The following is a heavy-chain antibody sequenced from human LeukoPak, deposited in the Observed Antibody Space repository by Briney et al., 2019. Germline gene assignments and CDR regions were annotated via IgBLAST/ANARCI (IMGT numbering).Heavy chain of an antibody. Sequence: GESLKISCKGSGYSFTNYWIGWVLQMPGKGLEWMGIIYPGDSATTYSPSFQGQITISADKSISTAYLQWSSLKASDTAIYYCALHPAQGSGSLDYWGQGTLVTVSS. CDR3: ALHPAQGSGSLDY. CDR2: IYPGDSAT. D-gene: IGHD3-10*01. V-gene: IGHV5-51*01. J-gene: IGHJ4*02. CDR1: GYSFTNYW.